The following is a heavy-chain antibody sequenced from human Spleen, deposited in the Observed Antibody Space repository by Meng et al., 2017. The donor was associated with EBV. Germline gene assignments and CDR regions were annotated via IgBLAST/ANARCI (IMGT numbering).Heavy chain of an antibody. J-gene: IGHJ4*02. Sequence: AWVKEPVAYVQVSCKVSGYTLNELSMDWVRQAPGKGLEWMGGFDRKEGETIYAQKFQDRVTMTEDTSTDTAYMELSSLRSDDTAVYYCATGTVLVWFGELLEKPDIFTFWGQGTLVTVSS. CDR2: FDRKEGET. CDR1: GYTLNELS. CDR3: ATGTVLVWFGELLEKPDIFTF. D-gene: IGHD3-10*01. V-gene: IGHV1-24*01.